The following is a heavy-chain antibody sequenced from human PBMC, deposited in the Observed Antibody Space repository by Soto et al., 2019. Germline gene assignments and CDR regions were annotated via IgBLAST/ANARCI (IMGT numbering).Heavy chain of an antibody. D-gene: IGHD3-3*01. J-gene: IGHJ6*02. Sequence: ASVKVSCKASGYTFTSYGMSWVRQAPGQGLEWMGWISAYNGNTNYAQKLQGRVTMTTDTSTSTAYMELRSLRSDDTAVYYCARDLGYYDFWSGFGSDYGMDVWGQGTTVTVSS. CDR1: GYTFTSYG. CDR2: ISAYNGNT. V-gene: IGHV1-18*04. CDR3: ARDLGYYDFWSGFGSDYGMDV.